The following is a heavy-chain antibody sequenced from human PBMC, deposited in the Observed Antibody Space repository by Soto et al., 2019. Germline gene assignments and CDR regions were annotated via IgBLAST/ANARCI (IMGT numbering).Heavy chain of an antibody. V-gene: IGHV3-23*01. CDR1: GFTFSSYA. J-gene: IGHJ6*02. CDR3: ANALWFGDRYPYYYGMDV. Sequence: GGSLRLSCAASGFTFSSYAMSWVHQAPGKGLEWVSAISGSGGSTYYADSVKGRFTISRDNSKNTLYLQMNSLRAEDTAVYYCANALWFGDRYPYYYGMDVWGQGTTVTVSS. CDR2: ISGSGGST. D-gene: IGHD3-10*01.